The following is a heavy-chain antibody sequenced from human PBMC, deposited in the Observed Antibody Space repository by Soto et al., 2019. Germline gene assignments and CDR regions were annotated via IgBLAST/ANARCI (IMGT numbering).Heavy chain of an antibody. V-gene: IGHV3-11*01. D-gene: IGHD3-10*01. CDR2: ISSSGSTI. J-gene: IGHJ4*02. CDR1: GFTFSDYY. Sequence: GGSLRLSCAASGFTFSDYYMSWIRQAPGKGLEWVSYISSSGSTIYYADSVKGRFTISRDNAKNSLYLQMNSLRAEDTAVYYCARGEILWFDTGDYFDYWGQGTLVTVSS. CDR3: ARGEILWFDTGDYFDY.